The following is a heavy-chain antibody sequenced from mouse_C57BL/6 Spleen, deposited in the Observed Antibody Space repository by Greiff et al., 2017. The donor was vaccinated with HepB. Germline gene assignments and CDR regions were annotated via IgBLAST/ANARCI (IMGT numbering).Heavy chain of an antibody. CDR3: SRSGRGYYAMDY. Sequence: QVQLQQSGPELVKPGASVKISCKASGYAFSSSWMNWVKQRPGKGLEWIGRIYPGDGDTNYNGKFKGKATLTADKSSSTAYMQLSSLTSEDSAVSFCSRSGRGYYAMDYWGQGTSVTVSS. J-gene: IGHJ4*01. CDR1: GYAFSSSW. V-gene: IGHV1-82*01. CDR2: IYPGDGDT.